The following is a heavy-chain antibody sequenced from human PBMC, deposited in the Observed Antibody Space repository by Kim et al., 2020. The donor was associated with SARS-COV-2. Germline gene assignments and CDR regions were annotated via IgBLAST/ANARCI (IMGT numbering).Heavy chain of an antibody. Sequence: ASVKVSCKASGYTFTSYDITWVRQAPGQGLEWMGWISGYNGNTNYAQKLQGRVTMTTDTSTSTAYMELRSLRSDDTAVYYCARAQFTITGTIDFDYWGQGTLVTVSS. CDR2: ISGYNGNT. V-gene: IGHV1-18*01. J-gene: IGHJ4*02. D-gene: IGHD1-7*01. CDR1: GYTFTSYD. CDR3: ARAQFTITGTIDFDY.